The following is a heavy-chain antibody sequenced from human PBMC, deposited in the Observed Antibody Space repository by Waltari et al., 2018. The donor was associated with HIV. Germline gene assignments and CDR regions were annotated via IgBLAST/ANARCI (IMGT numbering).Heavy chain of an antibody. J-gene: IGHJ6*02. CDR3: AREKITMVRGVIYYYGMDV. V-gene: IGHV1-3*02. CDR2: SNAGNGNT. Sequence: QVQLVQSGAEVKKPGASVKVSCKASGYTFTSYAMHWVRQAPGQRLEWMGWSNAGNGNTKYSQECQGRVTITRETSGSTAYMELSSLRSEDMAVYYCAREKITMVRGVIYYYGMDVWDQGTTVTVSS. D-gene: IGHD3-10*01. CDR1: GYTFTSYA.